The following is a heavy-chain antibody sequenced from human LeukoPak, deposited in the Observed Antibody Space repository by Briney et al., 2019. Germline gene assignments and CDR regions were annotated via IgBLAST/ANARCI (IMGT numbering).Heavy chain of an antibody. CDR1: GFTFNYAW. CDR2: TVSEIDGGTT. Sequence: TGGSLRLSCAASGFTFNYAWMSWVRQVPGKGLEWVGQTVSEIDGGTTDYAAPVKGRFTISRDDSKSTLYLQMNSLKIEDTAVYYCTTDEDWNYARKDVWGQGATVIVSS. CDR3: TTDEDWNYARKDV. J-gene: IGHJ6*02. D-gene: IGHD1-7*01. V-gene: IGHV3-15*04.